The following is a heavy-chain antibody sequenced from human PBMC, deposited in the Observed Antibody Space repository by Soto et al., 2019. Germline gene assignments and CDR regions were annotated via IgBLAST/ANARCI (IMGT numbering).Heavy chain of an antibody. CDR2: IVPVFGRP. D-gene: IGHD5-12*01. V-gene: IGHV1-69*13. CDR1: GGSFSNFG. J-gene: IGHJ4*02. Sequence: VASVMVSCKASGGSFSNFGTSWVRQAPGQGLEWMGGIVPVFGRPNYAQRFRGRLTITADESTSTGYMELISLRSDDTAVYYCAREGSGYNFWGQGTQVTVSS. CDR3: AREGSGYNF.